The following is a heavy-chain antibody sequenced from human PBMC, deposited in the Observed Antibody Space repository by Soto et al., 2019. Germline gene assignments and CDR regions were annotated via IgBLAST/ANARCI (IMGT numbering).Heavy chain of an antibody. CDR3: ATFEGYYGSGSYYPLDY. Sequence: GASVKVSCKASGGTFSSYTISWVRQAPGQGLEWMGRIIPILGIANYAQKFQGRVTITADKSTSTAYMELSSLRSEDTAVYYCATFEGYYGSGSYYPLDYWGQGTLVTVSS. V-gene: IGHV1-69*02. CDR2: IIPILGIA. CDR1: GGTFSSYT. J-gene: IGHJ4*02. D-gene: IGHD3-10*01.